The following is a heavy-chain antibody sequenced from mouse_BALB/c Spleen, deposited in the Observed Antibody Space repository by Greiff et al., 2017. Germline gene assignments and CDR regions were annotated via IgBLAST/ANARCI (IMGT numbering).Heavy chain of an antibody. Sequence: EVKLMESGGGLVKPGGSLKLSWAASGFAFSSYDMSWVRQTPEKRLERVAYISSGGGRTYYPDTVKGRFTIFRDNAKNTLYLQMSSLKSEDTAMYYCARNRYGDYYAMDYWGHGTSV. D-gene: IGHD2-14*01. CDR2: ISSGGGRT. CDR1: GFAFSSYD. V-gene: IGHV5-12-1*01. CDR3: ARNRYGDYYAMDY. J-gene: IGHJ4*01.